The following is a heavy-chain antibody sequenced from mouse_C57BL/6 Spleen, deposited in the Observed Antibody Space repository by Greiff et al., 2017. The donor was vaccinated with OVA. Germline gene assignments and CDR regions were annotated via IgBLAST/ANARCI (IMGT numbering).Heavy chain of an antibody. CDR2: INYDGSST. CDR3: ARDGIYYGNYDAMDY. V-gene: IGHV5-16*01. Sequence: EVMLVESEGGLVQPGSSMKLSCTASGFTFSDYYMAWVRQVPEKGLEWVANINYDGSSTYYLDSLKSRFIISRDNAKNILYLQMSSLKSEDTATYYCARDGIYYGNYDAMDYWGQGTSVTVSS. D-gene: IGHD2-1*01. J-gene: IGHJ4*01. CDR1: GFTFSDYY.